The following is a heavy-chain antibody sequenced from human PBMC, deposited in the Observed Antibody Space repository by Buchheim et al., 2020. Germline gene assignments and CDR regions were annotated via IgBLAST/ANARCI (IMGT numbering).Heavy chain of an antibody. CDR3: ARDGLYGMDV. J-gene: IGHJ6*02. V-gene: IGHV3-7*01. Sequence: EVQLVESGGVLVQPGGSLRLSCAASGFTFSIYWMSWVRQSPGKGLEWVANIKQDGSEKYYVDSVKGRFTISRDNAKNSLYLQMNSLRDEDSAVYYCARDGLYGMDVWGQGTT. CDR2: IKQDGSEK. CDR1: GFTFSIYW.